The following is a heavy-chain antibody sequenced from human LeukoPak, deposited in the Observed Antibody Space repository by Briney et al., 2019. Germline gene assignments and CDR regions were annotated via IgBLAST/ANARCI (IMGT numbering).Heavy chain of an antibody. Sequence: SETLSLTCAVYGGSFSGYYWSWIRQPPGKGLEWIGEINHSGSTNYNPSLKSRVTISVDTSKNQFSLKLSSVTAADTAVYYCARAALLRFGELSDFDYWGQGTLVTVSS. V-gene: IGHV4-34*01. J-gene: IGHJ4*02. CDR2: INHSGST. D-gene: IGHD3-10*01. CDR1: GGSFSGYY. CDR3: ARAALLRFGELSDFDY.